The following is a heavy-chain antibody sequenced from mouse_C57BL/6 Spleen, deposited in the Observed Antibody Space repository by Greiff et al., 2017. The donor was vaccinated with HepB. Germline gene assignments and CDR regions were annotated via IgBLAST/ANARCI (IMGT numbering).Heavy chain of an antibody. CDR2: INPYNGDT. V-gene: IGHV1-20*01. CDR1: GYSFTGYF. CDR3: ARPAGLEEDYFDY. Sequence: EVKLQESGPELVKPGDSVKISCKASGYSFTGYFMNWVMQSHGKSLEWIGRINPYNGDTFYNQKFKGKATLTVDKSSSTAHMELRSLTSEDSADYYCARPAGLEEDYFDYWGQGTTLTVSS. J-gene: IGHJ2*01. D-gene: IGHD6-1*01.